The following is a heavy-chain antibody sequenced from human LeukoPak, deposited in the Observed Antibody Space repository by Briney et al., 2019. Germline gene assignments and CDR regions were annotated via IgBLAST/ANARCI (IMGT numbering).Heavy chain of an antibody. D-gene: IGHD3-10*01. Sequence: SETLSPTCTVSGVSISSGGYYWSWLRQHPGKGLEWIGYIYYSGSTYYNPSLKSRVTISVDTSKNQFSLKLSSVTAADTAVYYCARDRFPQDGVSWFDPWGQGTLVTVSS. V-gene: IGHV4-31*03. CDR1: GVSISSGGYY. CDR3: ARDRFPQDGVSWFDP. CDR2: IYYSGST. J-gene: IGHJ5*02.